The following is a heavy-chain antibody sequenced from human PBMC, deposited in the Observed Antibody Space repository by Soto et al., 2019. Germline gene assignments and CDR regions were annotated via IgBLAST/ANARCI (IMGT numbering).Heavy chain of an antibody. V-gene: IGHV3-7*04. D-gene: IGHD5-12*01. J-gene: IGHJ3*02. CDR3: ARGEGLYSGYVRWARVFDI. Sequence: PGGSLRLSCAASGFTFSSYWMSWVRQAPGKGLEWVANIKQDGSEKYYVDSVKGRFTISRDNAKNSLYLQMNSLRAEDTAVYYCARGEGLYSGYVRWARVFDIWGQGTMVTVSS. CDR2: IKQDGSEK. CDR1: GFTFSSYW.